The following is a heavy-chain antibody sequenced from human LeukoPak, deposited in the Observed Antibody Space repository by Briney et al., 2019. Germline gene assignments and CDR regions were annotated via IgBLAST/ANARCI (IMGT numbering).Heavy chain of an antibody. V-gene: IGHV1-8*01. CDR3: ARVXXSSSPDFXY. Sequence: GASVKCSCKASGYTFTSYDINWVRQATGQGLEWMGWMNPTSGNTGYAXKFQGRVTMTRNTSISTACMELSSLRSEDTAVYYCARVXXSSSPDFXYWGQGTLVTVSS. J-gene: IGHJ4*02. D-gene: IGHD6-13*01. CDR1: GYTFTSYD. CDR2: MNPTSGNT.